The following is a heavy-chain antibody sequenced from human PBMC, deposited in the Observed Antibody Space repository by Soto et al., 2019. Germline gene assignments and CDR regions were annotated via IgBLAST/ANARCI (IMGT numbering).Heavy chain of an antibody. CDR1: GFTFSSYA. D-gene: IGHD2-15*01. CDR3: ARDIKDIVVVVAATPGYYYYGMDV. CDR2: ISYDGSNK. Sequence: PGGSLRLSCAASGFTFSSYAMHWVRQAPGKGLEWVAVISYDGSNKYYADSVKGRFTISRDNSKNTLYLQMNSLRAEDTAVYYCARDIKDIVVVVAATPGYYYYGMDVWGQGTTVTVSS. J-gene: IGHJ6*02. V-gene: IGHV3-30-3*01.